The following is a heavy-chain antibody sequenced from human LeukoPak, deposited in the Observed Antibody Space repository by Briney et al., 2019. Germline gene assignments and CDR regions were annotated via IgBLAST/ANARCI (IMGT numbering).Heavy chain of an antibody. CDR1: GGSFSGYY. CDR3: ARGSASWRGDGWFDP. V-gene: IGHV4-34*01. Sequence: PSETLSLTCAVYGGSFSGYYWSWIRQPPGKGLEWIGEINHSGSTNYNPSLKSRVTISVDTSKNQFSLKLSSVTAADTAVYYCARGSASWRGDGWFDPWGQGTLVTVSS. D-gene: IGHD3-10*01. CDR2: INHSGST. J-gene: IGHJ5*02.